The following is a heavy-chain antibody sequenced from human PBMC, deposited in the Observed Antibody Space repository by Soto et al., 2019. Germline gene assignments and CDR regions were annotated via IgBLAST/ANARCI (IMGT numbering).Heavy chain of an antibody. CDR1: GGTFSSYA. J-gene: IGHJ4*02. CDR3: AMGPSITIFGVVPIAPFDY. Sequence: VKVSCKASGGTFSSYAISWVRQAPGQGLEWMGGIIPIFGTANYAQKFQGRVTITADESTSTAYMELRSLRSDDTAVYYCAMGPSITIFGVVPIAPFDYWGQGTLVTVSS. D-gene: IGHD3-3*01. CDR2: IIPIFGTA. V-gene: IGHV1-69*13.